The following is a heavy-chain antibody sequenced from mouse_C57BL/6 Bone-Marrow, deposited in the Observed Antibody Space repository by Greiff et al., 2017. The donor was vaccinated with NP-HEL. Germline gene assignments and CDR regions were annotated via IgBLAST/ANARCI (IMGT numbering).Heavy chain of an antibody. Sequence: VQLQQPGAELVMPGASVKLSCKASGYTFTSYWMHWVKQRPGQGLEWIGKIDPYDSYTKYTQKFKGKSTLTVDKSSSTAYMQLSSLTSEDSAVYYCARGACYYDMDYWGQGTSVTVSS. V-gene: IGHV1-69*01. CDR2: IDPYDSYT. CDR1: GYTFTSYW. J-gene: IGHJ4*01. CDR3: ARGACYYDMDY.